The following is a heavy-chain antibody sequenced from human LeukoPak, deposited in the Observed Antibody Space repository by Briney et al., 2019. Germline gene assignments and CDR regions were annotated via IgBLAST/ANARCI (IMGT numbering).Heavy chain of an antibody. J-gene: IGHJ4*01. D-gene: IGHD2-2*02. CDR1: GGSFSGYY. Sequence: PETLSLTCAVYGGSFSGYYWGWIRQPPGKGLEWIGEINHSGSTNYNPSLKSRVTISVDTSKNQFSLKLSSVTAADTAVYYCAPGGRLPACIPRGQGTLGTGSS. V-gene: IGHV4-34*01. CDR3: APGGRLPACIP. CDR2: INHSGST.